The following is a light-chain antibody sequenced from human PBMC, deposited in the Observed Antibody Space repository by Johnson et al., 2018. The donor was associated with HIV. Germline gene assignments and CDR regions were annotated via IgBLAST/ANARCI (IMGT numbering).Light chain of an antibody. CDR1: RSNIGDNF. V-gene: IGLV1-51*01. CDR2: DNN. J-gene: IGLJ1*01. CDR3: GTWASSLRAGF. Sequence: QSVLTQPPSVSAAPGQKVTISCSGNRSNIGDNFVSWYRQVPGTAPKLLIYDNNKRPSGIPDRFSGSKSGKSATLGITGLQTGDEADYYCGTWASSLRAGFFGTGTKVTVL.